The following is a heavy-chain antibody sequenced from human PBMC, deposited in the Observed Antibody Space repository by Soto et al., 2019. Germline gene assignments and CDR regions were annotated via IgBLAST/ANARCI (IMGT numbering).Heavy chain of an antibody. CDR2: ISSSSTFI. CDR1: GFSLSDYS. D-gene: IGHD1-26*01. V-gene: IGHV3-21*01. CDR3: AGSSDEGLDN. Sequence: EAQLVESGGGLVKPGGSLRLSCAASGFSLSDYSMNWIRQAPGKGLEWVASISSSSTFIHYAESMKGRFTISRDNAKNSLYLQMHSLSAEDTAVYYCAGSSDEGLDNWGQGTLVTVSS. J-gene: IGHJ4*02.